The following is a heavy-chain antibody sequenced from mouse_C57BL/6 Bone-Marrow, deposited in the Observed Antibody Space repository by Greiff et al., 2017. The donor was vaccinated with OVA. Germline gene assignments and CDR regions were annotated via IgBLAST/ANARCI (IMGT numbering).Heavy chain of an antibody. D-gene: IGHD1-1*01. J-gene: IGHJ2*01. CDR2: IYPRSGNT. Sequence: QVQLKESGAELARPGASVKLSCKASGYTFTSYGISWVKQRTGQGLEWIGEIYPRSGNTYYNEKFKGKATLTADKSSSTASMELRSLTSEDSAVYFCARSGYYGSSHYFDYWGQGTTLTVSS. CDR3: ARSGYYGSSHYFDY. CDR1: GYTFTSYG. V-gene: IGHV1-81*01.